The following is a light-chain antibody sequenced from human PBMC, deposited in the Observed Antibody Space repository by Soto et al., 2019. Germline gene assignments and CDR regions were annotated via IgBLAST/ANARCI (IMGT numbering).Light chain of an antibody. Sequence: EIVRRQSPATLSVAPGERATLSCRASQSVSSNLAWYQQKPGQAPRLLIYGASTRATGIPARFSGSGSGTEFTLTISSLQSEDFAVYYCHPYNTWPPITFGQGTRLEIK. V-gene: IGKV3-15*01. CDR1: QSVSSN. J-gene: IGKJ5*01. CDR3: HPYNTWPPIT. CDR2: GAS.